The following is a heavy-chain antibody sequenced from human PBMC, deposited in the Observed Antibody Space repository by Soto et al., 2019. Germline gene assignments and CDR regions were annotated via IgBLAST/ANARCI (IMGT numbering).Heavy chain of an antibody. D-gene: IGHD7-27*01. V-gene: IGHV6-1*01. Sequence: SQTLSLTCAISGDSVSSNSAAWNWIRQSPSRGLEWLGRTYYRSKWYNDYAVTVKRRITINPDTSKNQFSRKLNSVTPEDAALYYCARYATGDPLGYCMDYWGQGTMVTVSS. CDR1: GDSVSSNSAA. J-gene: IGHJ4*01. CDR3: ARYATGDPLGYCMDY. CDR2: TYYRSKWYN.